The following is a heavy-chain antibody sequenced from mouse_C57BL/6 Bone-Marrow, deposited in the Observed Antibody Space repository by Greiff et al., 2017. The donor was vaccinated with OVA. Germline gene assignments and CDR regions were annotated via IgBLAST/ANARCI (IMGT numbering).Heavy chain of an antibody. CDR1: GYTFTSYW. J-gene: IGHJ1*03. Sequence: VQLQQPGAELVKPGASVKLSCKASGYTFTSYWMHWVKQRPGQGLEWIGMIHPNSGSTNYNEKFKSKATLTVDKSSSTAYMQLSSLPSEDSAVYYWARWWHLYYGSSYWYFDVWGTGTTVTVSS. CDR3: ARWWHLYYGSSYWYFDV. D-gene: IGHD1-1*01. V-gene: IGHV1-64*01. CDR2: IHPNSGST.